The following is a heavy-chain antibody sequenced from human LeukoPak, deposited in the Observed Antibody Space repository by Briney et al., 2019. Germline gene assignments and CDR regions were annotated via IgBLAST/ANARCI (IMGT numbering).Heavy chain of an antibody. CDR3: ARDRAGNIDY. CDR2: INHSGST. CDR1: GGSISSYY. J-gene: IGHJ4*02. V-gene: IGHV4-34*01. D-gene: IGHD1/OR15-1a*01. Sequence: PSETLSLTCTVSGGSISSYYWSWIRQPPGKGLEWIGEINHSGSTNYNPSLKSRVTISVDTSKNQFSLKLSSVTAADTAVYYCARDRAGNIDYWGQGTLVTVSS.